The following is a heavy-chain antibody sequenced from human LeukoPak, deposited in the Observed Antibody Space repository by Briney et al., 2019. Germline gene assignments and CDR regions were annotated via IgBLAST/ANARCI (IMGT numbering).Heavy chain of an antibody. CDR3: ARGYRGYSYGLNWFDP. Sequence: ASVKVSCKASGYTFTGYYMHWVRQAPGQGLEWMGWINPNSGGTNHAQKFQGRVTMTRDTSISTAYMELSRLRSDDTAVYYCARGYRGYSYGLNWFDPWGQGTLVTVSS. D-gene: IGHD5-18*01. CDR1: GYTFTGYY. V-gene: IGHV1-2*02. J-gene: IGHJ5*02. CDR2: INPNSGGT.